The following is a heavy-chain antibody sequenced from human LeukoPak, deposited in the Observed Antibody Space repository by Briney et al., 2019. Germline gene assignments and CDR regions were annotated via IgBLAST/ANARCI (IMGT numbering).Heavy chain of an antibody. V-gene: IGHV1-2*02. CDR3: ARGFIVVVPAANNWFDP. CDR2: INPNSGGT. J-gene: IGHJ5*02. D-gene: IGHD2-2*01. CDR1: GYTFTGYY. Sequence: GASVKVSCKASGYTFTGYYMHWVRQAPGQGLEWMGWINPNSGGTNYAQKFQGRVTMTRDTSISTAYMGLSRLRSDDTAVYYCARGFIVVVPAANNWFDPWGQGTLVTVSS.